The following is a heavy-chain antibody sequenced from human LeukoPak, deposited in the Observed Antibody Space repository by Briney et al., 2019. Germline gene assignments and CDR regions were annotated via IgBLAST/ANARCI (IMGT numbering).Heavy chain of an antibody. J-gene: IGHJ3*02. CDR3: ARIEWERLGRAFDI. CDR2: ISSSSSYI. D-gene: IGHD1-26*01. CDR1: GFTFSSYS. Sequence: PGGSLRLSCAASGFTFSSYSMNWVRQAPGKGLEWVSSISSSSSYIYYADSVKGRFTISRDNAKNSLYLQMNSLRAEDMAVYYCARIEWERLGRAFDIWGQGTMVTVSS. V-gene: IGHV3-21*04.